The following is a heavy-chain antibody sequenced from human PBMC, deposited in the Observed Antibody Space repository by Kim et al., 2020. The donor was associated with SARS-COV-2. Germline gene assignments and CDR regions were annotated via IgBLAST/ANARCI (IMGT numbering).Heavy chain of an antibody. V-gene: IGHV1-69*04. CDR1: GGTFSSYA. J-gene: IGHJ4*02. CDR3: ARSQNVYGSGSYYDPYFDY. Sequence: SVKVSCKASGGTFSSYAISWVRQAPGQGLEWMGRIIPILGIANYAQKFQGRVTITADKSTSTAYMELSSLRSEDTAVYYCARSQNVYGSGSYYDPYFDYWGQGTLVTVSS. D-gene: IGHD3-10*01. CDR2: IIPILGIA.